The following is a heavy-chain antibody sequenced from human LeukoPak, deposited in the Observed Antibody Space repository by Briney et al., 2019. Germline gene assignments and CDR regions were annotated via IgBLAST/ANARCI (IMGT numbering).Heavy chain of an antibody. CDR1: GFRFDNYG. D-gene: IGHD3-22*01. Sequence: PGGSLRLSCEASGFRFDNYGMNWVRQAPGKGLEWVSGINWNGGSIGYADSVKGRFTISRDNTKNSLHLQMNSLRMEDTALYYCAREIHYEMSGLDDWGQGTLVIVSS. CDR2: INWNGGSI. J-gene: IGHJ4*02. CDR3: AREIHYEMSGLDD. V-gene: IGHV3-20*04.